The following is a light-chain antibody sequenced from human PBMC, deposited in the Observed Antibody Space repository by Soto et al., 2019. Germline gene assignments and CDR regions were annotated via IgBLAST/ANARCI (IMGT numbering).Light chain of an antibody. CDR1: QGISNQ. Sequence: DIQMTQSPSSLSAFVGDRVTLTCRASQGISNQLNWYQLRPGKAPTLLIYAASSLQTGVSSRFSGSGSGTDFTLTISSLEPEDFAIYYCQQSFSTPFTFGRGTDWRL. V-gene: IGKV1-39*01. CDR3: QQSFSTPFT. J-gene: IGKJ5*01. CDR2: AAS.